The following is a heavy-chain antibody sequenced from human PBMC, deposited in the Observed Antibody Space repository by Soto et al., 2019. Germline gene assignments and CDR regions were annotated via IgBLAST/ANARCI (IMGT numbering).Heavy chain of an antibody. CDR1: GFTFSSYW. Sequence: EVQLVESGGGLVQPGGSLRLSCAASGFTFSSYWMHWVRQAPGKGLVWVSRINSDGSSTSYADSVKGRFTITRDNAKNTMYLQRNSLRDEATAVYYCAREGMWTTNCFDPWGQGTLVTVSS. J-gene: IGHJ5*02. V-gene: IGHV3-74*01. CDR2: INSDGSST. D-gene: IGHD4-17*01. CDR3: AREGMWTTNCFDP.